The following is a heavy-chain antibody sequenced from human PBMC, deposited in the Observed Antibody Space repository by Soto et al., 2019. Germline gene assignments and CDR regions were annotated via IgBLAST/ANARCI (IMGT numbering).Heavy chain of an antibody. CDR2: ISTYNGNT. CDR1: GYVYRNYP. Sequence: QVQLVQSGVEVRKPGTSVMVSCKASGYVYRNYPITWVRQAPGQGLEWMGWISTYNGNTKYEQRLQGRVTMTADTSTATAYMELRRLTTDDTATYYCARVRAGGWSHGRYHFNGMDVWGQGTTVSVSS. V-gene: IGHV1-18*04. D-gene: IGHD3-16*01. J-gene: IGHJ6*02. CDR3: ARVRAGGWSHGRYHFNGMDV.